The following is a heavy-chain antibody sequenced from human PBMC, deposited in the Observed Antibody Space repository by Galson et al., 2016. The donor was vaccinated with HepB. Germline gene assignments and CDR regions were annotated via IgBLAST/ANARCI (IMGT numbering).Heavy chain of an antibody. J-gene: IGHJ6*02. CDR2: ISYDGKTF. Sequence: SLRLSCAASRFIFSDYAMFCVRLAPGKGLEWLEFISYDGKTFHYADSVKGRFTISRDNSNNTLFLEMTSLTIEDTAVYYCAREQTTVTTNFGMSVWGQGTTVTVSS. D-gene: IGHD4-11*01. V-gene: IGHV3-30*04. CDR1: RFIFSDYA. CDR3: AREQTTVTTNFGMSV.